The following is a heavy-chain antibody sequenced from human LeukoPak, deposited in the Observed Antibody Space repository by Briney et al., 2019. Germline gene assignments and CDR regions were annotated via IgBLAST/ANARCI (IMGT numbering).Heavy chain of an antibody. CDR2: MNPNSGNT. D-gene: IGHD4-23*01. CDR1: GYTFTTYD. CDR3: ARGPNKSDGGNSGSAWFDP. V-gene: IGHV1-8*01. Sequence: GASVKVSCKASGYTFTTYDINWVRQATGQGLEWMGWMNPNSGNTGYAQKFQGRVTMTRNTSISTAYTELRSLRSEDTAVYYCARGPNKSDGGNSGSAWFDPWGQGTLVTVSS. J-gene: IGHJ5*02.